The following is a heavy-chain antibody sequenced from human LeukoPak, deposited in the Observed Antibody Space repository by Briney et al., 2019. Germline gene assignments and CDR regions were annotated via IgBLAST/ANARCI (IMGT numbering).Heavy chain of an antibody. CDR3: ARDGHGGTGDFDY. J-gene: IGHJ4*02. Sequence: PSETLSLTCTVSGGSISSYYWSWIRQPPGKGLEWIGYIYYSGSTNYNPSLKSRVTISVDTSKNQFSLKLSSVTAADTAVYYCARDGHGGTGDFDYWGQETLVTVSS. CDR2: IYYSGST. D-gene: IGHD4-23*01. V-gene: IGHV4-59*12. CDR1: GGSISSYY.